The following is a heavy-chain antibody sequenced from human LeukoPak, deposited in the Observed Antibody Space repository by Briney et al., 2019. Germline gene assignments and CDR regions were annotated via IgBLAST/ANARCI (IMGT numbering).Heavy chain of an antibody. CDR3: AKDRKGRGYLAYSYFDY. CDR1: GFTFSSYG. V-gene: IGHV3-30*02. J-gene: IGHJ4*02. Sequence: HPGGSLRPSCAASGFTFSSYGMHWVRQAPGKGLEWVAFIRYDGSNKYYADSVKGRFTISRDNSKNTLYVQMNSPRAEDTAVYYCAKDRKGRGYLAYSYFDYWGQGTLVTVSS. D-gene: IGHD3-22*01. CDR2: IRYDGSNK.